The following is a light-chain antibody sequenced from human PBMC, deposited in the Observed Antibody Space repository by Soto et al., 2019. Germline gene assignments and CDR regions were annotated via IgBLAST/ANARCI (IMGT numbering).Light chain of an antibody. Sequence: SYELTQPPSVSVAPGETARISCGGNNVGSRRVHWYQQKPGQAPFLVIYYDSDRPSGIPERFSGSNSGNTATLIISRVEAGDEADYYCQVWEATGDQVVVGGGTKLTVL. CDR2: YDS. CDR1: NVGSRR. V-gene: IGLV3-21*01. J-gene: IGLJ2*01. CDR3: QVWEATGDQVV.